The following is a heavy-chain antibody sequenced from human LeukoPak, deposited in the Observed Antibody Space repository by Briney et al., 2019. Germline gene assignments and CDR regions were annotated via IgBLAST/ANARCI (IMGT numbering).Heavy chain of an antibody. CDR2: ISGSGGST. Sequence: RGSLRLSCAASGFTFSSYAMSWVRQAPGKGLEWVSAISGSGGSTYYADSVKGRFTISRDNSKNTLYLQMNSLRAEDTVVYYCAKDPGMTTVTTSYHWGQGTLVTVSS. J-gene: IGHJ5*02. CDR1: GFTFSSYA. D-gene: IGHD4-17*01. CDR3: AKDPGMTTVTTSYH. V-gene: IGHV3-23*01.